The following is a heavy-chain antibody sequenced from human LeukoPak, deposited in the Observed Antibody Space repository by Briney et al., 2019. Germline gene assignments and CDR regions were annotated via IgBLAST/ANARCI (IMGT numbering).Heavy chain of an antibody. CDR2: IYHSGST. CDR1: GGSISRGGYS. V-gene: IGHV4-30-2*01. CDR3: AMLGEVDAFDI. Sequence: SETLSLTCTVSGGSISRGGYSWSWLRQPPGKGLEWIGYIYHSGSTYYNPSLKSRVTISVDRSKNQFSLKLSSVTAADTAVYYCAMLGEVDAFDIWGQGTMVTVSS. D-gene: IGHD4-17*01. J-gene: IGHJ3*02.